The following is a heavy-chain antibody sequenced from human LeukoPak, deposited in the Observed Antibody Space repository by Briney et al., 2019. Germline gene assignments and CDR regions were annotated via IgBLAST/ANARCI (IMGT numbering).Heavy chain of an antibody. D-gene: IGHD4-17*01. V-gene: IGHV4-39*07. CDR1: GGSISSSSYY. Sequence: SETLSLTCTVSGGSISSSSYYWGWIRQPPGKGLEWIGEINHSGSTNYNPSLKSRVTISVDTSKNQFSLKLSSVTAADTAVYYCASTVTGSVDAFDIWGQGTMVTVSS. CDR2: INHSGST. CDR3: ASTVTGSVDAFDI. J-gene: IGHJ3*02.